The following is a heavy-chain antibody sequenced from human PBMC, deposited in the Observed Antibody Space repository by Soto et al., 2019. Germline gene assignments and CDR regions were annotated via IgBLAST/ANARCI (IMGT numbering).Heavy chain of an antibody. CDR1: GGTFSSYA. CDR2: IIPIFGTA. Sequence: SVKVSCKASGGTFSSYAISWVRQAPGQGLEWMGGIIPIFGTANYAQKFQGRVTITADESTSTAYMELSSLRSEDTAVYYCARFFGVVYNNWFDPWGQGTLVTVSS. V-gene: IGHV1-69*13. D-gene: IGHD3-3*01. CDR3: ARFFGVVYNNWFDP. J-gene: IGHJ5*02.